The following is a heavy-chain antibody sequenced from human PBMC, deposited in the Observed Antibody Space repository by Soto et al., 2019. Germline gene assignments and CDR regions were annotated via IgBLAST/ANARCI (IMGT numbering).Heavy chain of an antibody. CDR3: AKRGSGSGARPAY. V-gene: IGHV3-23*01. CDR2: ISGSGGST. Sequence: EVQLLESGGGLVQPGGSLRLSCAASGFTFSSYAMSWVRQAPGKGLEWVSAISGSGGSTYYADSVKGRFTISRDNSKNTLYLQMNSLRAGDTAVYYCAKRGSGSGARPAYWGQGTLVTVSS. J-gene: IGHJ4*02. D-gene: IGHD1-26*01. CDR1: GFTFSSYA.